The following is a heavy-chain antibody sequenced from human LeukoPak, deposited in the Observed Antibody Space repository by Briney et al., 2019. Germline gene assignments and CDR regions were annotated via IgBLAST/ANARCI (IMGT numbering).Heavy chain of an antibody. V-gene: IGHV1-69*01. CDR3: ARGGADLHGDNWFDP. CDR1: GGTFSSYA. D-gene: IGHD3-16*01. Sequence: ASVKVSCKASGGTFSSYAISWVRQAPGQGLEWMGGIIPIFGTANYAQKFQGRVTITADESTSTAYMELSSLRSEDTAVYYCARGGADLHGDNWFDPWGQGTLVTVSS. J-gene: IGHJ5*02. CDR2: IIPIFGTA.